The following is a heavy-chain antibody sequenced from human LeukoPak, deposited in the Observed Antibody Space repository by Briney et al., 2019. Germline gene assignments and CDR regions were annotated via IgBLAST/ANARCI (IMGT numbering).Heavy chain of an antibody. J-gene: IGHJ4*02. CDR2: INHSGST. Sequence: SETLSLTCAVYGGSLSGYYWSWIRQPPGKGLEWIGEINHSGSTNYNPSLKSRVTISVDTSKNQFSLKLSSVTAADTAVYYCPRRRVSKMATTDFDYWGQGTLVTVSS. D-gene: IGHD5-24*01. V-gene: IGHV4-34*01. CDR1: GGSLSGYY. CDR3: PRRRVSKMATTDFDY.